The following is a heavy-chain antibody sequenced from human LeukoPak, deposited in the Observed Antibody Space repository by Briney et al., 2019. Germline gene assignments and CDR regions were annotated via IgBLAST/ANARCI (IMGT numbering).Heavy chain of an antibody. V-gene: IGHV3-33*05. CDR3: AKENELLCGGWFDT. D-gene: IGHD2-2*01. J-gene: IGHJ5*02. CDR2: ISFDGSDI. CDR1: GSTFSSSG. Sequence: PGGSLRLSCTASGSTFSSSGMHWVRQAPGKGLEWVALISFDGSDIFHVDSVKGRFTISRDNAKNTLFLQMNSLRAIDTAVYYCAKENELLCGGWFDTWGQGTLVTVSS.